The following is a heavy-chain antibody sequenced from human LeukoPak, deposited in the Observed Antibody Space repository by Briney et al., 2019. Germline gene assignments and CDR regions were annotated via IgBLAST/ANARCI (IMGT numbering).Heavy chain of an antibody. Sequence: SQTLSLTCNVSGGSISSGNYYWNWIRQHPGKGLEWIGYIFYSGRTDYNPSLKSRVAISLDTSKNQSSLNLNSVTAADTAVYFCARSSYGLNWFNPWGQGTLVTVSS. CDR2: IFYSGRT. CDR1: GGSISSGNYY. V-gene: IGHV4-31*03. CDR3: ARSSYGLNWFNP. D-gene: IGHD3-16*01. J-gene: IGHJ5*02.